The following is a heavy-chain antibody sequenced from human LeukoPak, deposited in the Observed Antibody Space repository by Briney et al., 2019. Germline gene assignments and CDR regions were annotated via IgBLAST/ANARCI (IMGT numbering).Heavy chain of an antibody. J-gene: IGHJ3*02. CDR2: IKGDGSST. CDR1: GFTFSSYW. CDR3: ARAAYYYDSSGYNEAFDI. V-gene: IGHV3-74*01. Sequence: GGSLRLSCAASGFTFSSYWMHWVRHTPGKGLVWVSRIKGDGSSTSYADSVKGRFTISRDNAKNTLYLQMNSLRAEDTAVYYCARAAYYYDSSGYNEAFDIWGQGTMVTVSS. D-gene: IGHD3-22*01.